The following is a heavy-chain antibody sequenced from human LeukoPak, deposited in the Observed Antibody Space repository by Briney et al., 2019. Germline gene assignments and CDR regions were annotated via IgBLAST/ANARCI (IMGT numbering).Heavy chain of an antibody. CDR1: GFTFSSYW. V-gene: IGHV3-74*01. D-gene: IGHD1-26*01. Sequence: PGGSLRLSCAASGFTFSSYWMSWVRQAPGKGLVWVSRINSDGSSTSYADSVKGRFTISRDNAKNTLYLQMNSLRAEDTAVYYCARHDQWELRGFDYWGQGTLVTVSS. CDR3: ARHDQWELRGFDY. J-gene: IGHJ4*02. CDR2: INSDGSST.